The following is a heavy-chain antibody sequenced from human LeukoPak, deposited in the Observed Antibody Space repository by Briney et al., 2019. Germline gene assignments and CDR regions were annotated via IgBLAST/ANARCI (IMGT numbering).Heavy chain of an antibody. V-gene: IGHV1-18*01. CDR1: GYTFTSYG. CDR3: XXXXXXXXXSCYLRHFDY. D-gene: IGHD2-2*01. J-gene: IGHJ4*02. Sequence: ASVKVSCKASGYTFTSYGISWVRQAPGQGLEWMGWISAYNGNTNYAQKLQGRVTMTTDTSTSTAYMELRSLRSDDTAVYYCXXXXXXXXXSCYLRHFDYWGQGTLVTVSS. CDR2: ISAYNGNT.